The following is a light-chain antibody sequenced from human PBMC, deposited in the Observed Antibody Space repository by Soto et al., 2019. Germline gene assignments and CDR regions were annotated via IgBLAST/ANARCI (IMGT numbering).Light chain of an antibody. CDR3: QQYGSSSIT. CDR2: AAS. Sequence: ARFTITYRASQSISSWLAWYQQKPGKAPKLLIYAASTLQSGVPSRFSGSGSGTDFTLTISRLEPEDFAVYYCQQYGSSSITFGQGTRLEIK. J-gene: IGKJ5*01. CDR1: QSISSW. V-gene: IGKV1-5*01.